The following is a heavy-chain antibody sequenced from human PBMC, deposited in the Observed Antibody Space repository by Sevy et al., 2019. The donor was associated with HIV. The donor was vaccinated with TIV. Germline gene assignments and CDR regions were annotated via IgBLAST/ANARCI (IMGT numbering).Heavy chain of an antibody. CDR2: ISYDGSNK. J-gene: IGHJ6*02. D-gene: IGHD6-13*01. CDR1: GFTFSSYA. V-gene: IGHV3-30-3*01. Sequence: GGSLRLSCAASGFTFSSYAMHWVRQAPGKGLEWVAVISYDGSNKYYADSVKGRFTISRDNSKNTLYLQMNSLRAEDTAVYYYARGFGAAAHYYYGMDVWGQGTTVTVSS. CDR3: ARGFGAAAHYYYGMDV.